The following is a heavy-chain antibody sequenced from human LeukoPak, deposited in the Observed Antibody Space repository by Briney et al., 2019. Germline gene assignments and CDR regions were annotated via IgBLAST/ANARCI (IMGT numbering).Heavy chain of an antibody. CDR2: IIPILGIA. CDR1: GGTFSSYA. J-gene: IGHJ3*02. D-gene: IGHD2-21*02. V-gene: IGHV1-69*04. CDR3: AKAPYWGGDCYAPDDAFDI. Sequence: ASVKVSCKASGGTFSSYAISWVRQAPGQGLEWMGRIIPILGIANYAQKFQGRVTITADKSTSTAYMELSSLRSEDTAVYYCAKAPYWGGDCYAPDDAFDIWGQGTMVTVSS.